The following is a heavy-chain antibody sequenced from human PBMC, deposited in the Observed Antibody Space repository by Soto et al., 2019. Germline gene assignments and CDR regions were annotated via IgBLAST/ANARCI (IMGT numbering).Heavy chain of an antibody. Sequence: SGPTLVNPTQTLTLTCTFSGFSLSTSGMCVSWIRQPPGKALEWLALIDWDDDKYYSTSLKTRLTISKDTSKNQVVLTMTNMDPADTATYYCARMGVAAAGTANYYYGMDVWGQGTTVTVSS. V-gene: IGHV2-70*01. CDR2: IDWDDDK. CDR3: ARMGVAAAGTANYYYGMDV. CDR1: GFSLSTSGMC. J-gene: IGHJ6*02. D-gene: IGHD6-13*01.